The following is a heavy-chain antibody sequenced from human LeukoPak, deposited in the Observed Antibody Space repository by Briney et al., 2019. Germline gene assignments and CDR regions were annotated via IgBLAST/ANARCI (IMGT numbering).Heavy chain of an antibody. Sequence: ASVKVSCKVSGYTLTELSMHWVRQAPGKGLEWMGIINPSGGSTSYAQKFQGRVTMTRDTSTSTVYMELSSLRSEDTAVYYCARSVGWGSYPEHYYGMDVWGQGTTVTVSS. J-gene: IGHJ6*02. V-gene: IGHV1-46*01. CDR3: ARSVGWGSYPEHYYGMDV. CDR2: INPSGGST. CDR1: GYTLTELS. D-gene: IGHD1-26*01.